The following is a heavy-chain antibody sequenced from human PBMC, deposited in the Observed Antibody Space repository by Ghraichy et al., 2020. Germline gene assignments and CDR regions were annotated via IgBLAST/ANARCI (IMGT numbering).Heavy chain of an antibody. D-gene: IGHD4-17*01. V-gene: IGHV3-23*01. Sequence: GGSLRLSCAASGFTFSSYAMSWVRQAPGKGLEWVSAISGSGGSTYYADSVKVRFTISRDNSKNTLYLQMNSLRAEDTAVYYCAKDHWTTVTTGDFDYWGQGTLVTVSS. J-gene: IGHJ4*02. CDR2: ISGSGGST. CDR1: GFTFSSYA. CDR3: AKDHWTTVTTGDFDY.